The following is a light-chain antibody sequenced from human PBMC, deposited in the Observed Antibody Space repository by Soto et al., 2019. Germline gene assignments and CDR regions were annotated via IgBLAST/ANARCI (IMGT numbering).Light chain of an antibody. Sequence: EIVLTQSPGTLSLSPGGGATLSCRASQSVSSSYLAWYQQKPGQAPRLLISGASSRATGIPDRFSGSGSGTDFTLTISRLETEDFAVYYCQQSTNWLTFGGGTKVDIK. V-gene: IGKV3D-20*02. J-gene: IGKJ4*01. CDR3: QQSTNWLT. CDR1: QSVSSSY. CDR2: GAS.